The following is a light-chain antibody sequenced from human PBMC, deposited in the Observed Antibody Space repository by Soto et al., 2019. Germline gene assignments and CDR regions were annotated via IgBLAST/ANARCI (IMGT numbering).Light chain of an antibody. CDR2: AAS. CDR3: QQSYTTPVYS. Sequence: AIQMTQSPSSLSASVGDRVTITCRASQGIRNDLGWYQQKPGKAPKLLIYAASSLQSGVPSRFSGSGSGTDFTLTISSLQPEDFAAYFCQQSYTTPVYSFGQGTKVDIK. J-gene: IGKJ2*01. CDR1: QGIRND. V-gene: IGKV1-6*01.